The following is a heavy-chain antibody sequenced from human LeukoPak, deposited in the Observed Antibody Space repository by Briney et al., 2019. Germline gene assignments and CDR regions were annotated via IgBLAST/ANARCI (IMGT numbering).Heavy chain of an antibody. CDR1: GGSISSYY. Sequence: SETLSLTCTVSGGSISSYYWSWIRQPPGKGLEWIGNIYYSGSTNYNPSLKSRVTISVDTSTNQFSLKLGSVTAADTAVYYCARGGDYSNCPFDYWGQGTLVNVSS. V-gene: IGHV4-59*01. CDR2: IYYSGST. J-gene: IGHJ4*02. CDR3: ARGGDYSNCPFDY. D-gene: IGHD4-11*01.